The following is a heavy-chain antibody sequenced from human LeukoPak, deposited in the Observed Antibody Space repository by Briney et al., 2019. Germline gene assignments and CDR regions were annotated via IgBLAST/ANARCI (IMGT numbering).Heavy chain of an antibody. J-gene: IGHJ4*02. Sequence: ASVKVSCKASGGTFSSYAISWVRQAPGQGLEWMGGIIPIIGTANYAQKFQGRVTITADESTSTAYMELSSLRSEDTAVYYCAREEYYDSSGYRDYWGQGTLVTVSS. CDR3: AREEYYDSSGYRDY. CDR2: IIPIIGTA. V-gene: IGHV1-69*13. D-gene: IGHD3-22*01. CDR1: GGTFSSYA.